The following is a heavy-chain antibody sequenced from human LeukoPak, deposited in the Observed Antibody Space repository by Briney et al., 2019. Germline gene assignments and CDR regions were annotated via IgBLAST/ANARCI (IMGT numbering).Heavy chain of an antibody. D-gene: IGHD6-13*01. CDR3: ARVGYSSSWLFDY. CDR2: IYYSGST. Sequence: SETLSLTCTVSGGSISSGGYYWSWIRQPPGKGLEWIGSIYYSGSTNYNPSLKSRVTISLDTSKNQFSLKLSSVTAADTAVYYCARVGYSSSWLFDYWGQGTLVTVSS. CDR1: GGSISSGGYY. J-gene: IGHJ4*02. V-gene: IGHV4-61*08.